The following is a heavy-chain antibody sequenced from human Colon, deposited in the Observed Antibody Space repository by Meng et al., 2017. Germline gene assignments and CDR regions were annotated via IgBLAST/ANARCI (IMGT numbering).Heavy chain of an antibody. CDR1: GGPFSSYA. CDR3: ARNYYGSGSYSDYYGMDV. V-gene: IGHV1-69*13. J-gene: IGHJ6*02. CDR2: FIPIFGAP. D-gene: IGHD3-10*01. Sequence: SVKVSCKASGGPFSSYAYSWVRQAPGQGVEWRGGFIPIFGAPNYAQKFQDRVTITADDSTTTVYMELSSLRSADTAVYYCARNYYGSGSYSDYYGMDVWGQGTAVTVSS.